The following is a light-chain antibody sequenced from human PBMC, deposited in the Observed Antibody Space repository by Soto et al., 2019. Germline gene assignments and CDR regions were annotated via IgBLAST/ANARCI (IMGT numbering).Light chain of an antibody. CDR1: SSNIGAGYD. V-gene: IGLV1-40*01. Sequence: QSVRTQPPSVSGAPGQRVTISCTGSSSNIGAGYDVHWYHELPGTAPKLLIYGNSNRPSRVPDRFSASKSGSSASLALTGLQADAQADYYCTSYDSRLRGHVSGTGPTVSVL. CDR3: TSYDSRLRGHV. J-gene: IGLJ1*01. CDR2: GNS.